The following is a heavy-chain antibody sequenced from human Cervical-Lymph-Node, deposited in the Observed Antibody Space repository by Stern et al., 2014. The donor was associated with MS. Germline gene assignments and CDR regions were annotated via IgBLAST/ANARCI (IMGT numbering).Heavy chain of an antibody. CDR2: ISTYNGRT. D-gene: IGHD1-26*01. CDR1: GYPFSNYG. V-gene: IGHV1-18*01. J-gene: IGHJ4*02. CDR3: ARRSGSYSFDY. Sequence: VQLLQSGAEVKKPGASVRVSCKPTGYPFSNYGISWVRQAPGQGLELMGWISTYNGRTTYAQKLQGRLNMTRDTSTSTVYMDLRSLTSDDTAVYYCARRSGSYSFDYWGQGTLVTVSS.